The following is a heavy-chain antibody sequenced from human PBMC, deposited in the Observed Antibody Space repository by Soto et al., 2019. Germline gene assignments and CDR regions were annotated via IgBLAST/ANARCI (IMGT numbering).Heavy chain of an antibody. CDR2: FDPEDGET. V-gene: IGHV1-24*01. CDR1: GYTLTELS. D-gene: IGHD3-10*01. Sequence: ASVKVSCKVSGYTLTELSMHCVRQAPGKGLEWMGGFDPEDGETIYAQKFQGRVTMTEDTSTDTAYMELSSLRSEDTAVYYCATDLMVRGVSDYWGQGTLVTVSS. J-gene: IGHJ4*02. CDR3: ATDLMVRGVSDY.